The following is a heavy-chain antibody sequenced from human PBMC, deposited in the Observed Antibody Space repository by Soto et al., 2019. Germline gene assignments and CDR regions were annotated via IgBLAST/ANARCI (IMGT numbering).Heavy chain of an antibody. J-gene: IGHJ5*02. CDR3: ARTHCSGGSCYSVFSWFDP. D-gene: IGHD2-15*01. CDR2: MNPNSGNT. Sequence: QVQLVQSGAEVKKPGASVKVSCKASGYTFTSYDINWVRQATGQGLEWMGWMNPNSGNTGYAQKCQGRVTMTRNTTISTAYMELSSLGSEDTAVYYCARTHCSGGSCYSVFSWFDPWGQGTLVTVSS. V-gene: IGHV1-8*01. CDR1: GYTFTSYD.